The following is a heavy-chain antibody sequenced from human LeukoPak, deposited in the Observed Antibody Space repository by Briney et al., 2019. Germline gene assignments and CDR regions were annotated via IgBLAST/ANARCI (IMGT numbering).Heavy chain of an antibody. CDR2: ISSTSSYI. D-gene: IGHD1-26*01. J-gene: IGHJ4*02. CDR1: GFIFSSYS. Sequence: TGGSLRLSCAASGFIFSSYSMNWVRQAPGKGLEWVSSISSTSSYIYYADSLKGRFTISRDNAKKSLYLQMTSLRAEDTAVYYCATFSGSYPSYFDYWGQGTLVTVSS. CDR3: ATFSGSYPSYFDY. V-gene: IGHV3-21*01.